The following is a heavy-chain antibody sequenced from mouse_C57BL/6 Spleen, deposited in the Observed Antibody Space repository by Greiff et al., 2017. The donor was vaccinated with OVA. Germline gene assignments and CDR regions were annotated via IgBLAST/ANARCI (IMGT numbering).Heavy chain of an antibody. D-gene: IGHD2-4*01. J-gene: IGHJ3*01. CDR2: IWSGGST. Sequence: QVQLKESGPGLVQPSQSLSITCTVSGFSLTSYGVHWVRQSPGKGLEWLGVIWSGGSTDYNAAFISRLSISKDNSKSQVFFKMNSLQADDTAIYYCARNGGLYDYDPFAYWGQGTLVTVSA. CDR1: GFSLTSYG. CDR3: ARNGGLYDYDPFAY. V-gene: IGHV2-2*01.